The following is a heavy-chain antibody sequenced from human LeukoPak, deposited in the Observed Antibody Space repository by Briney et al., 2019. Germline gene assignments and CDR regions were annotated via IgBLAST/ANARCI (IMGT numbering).Heavy chain of an antibody. Sequence: GGSLRLSCAASGFTFSTYAMNWVRQAPDKGLEWVAVMSYDGSTQYYADSVKGRFTISRDNSKNTLCLQMNSLRAEDTAVNYCARDHKTDGYFYWYFDLWGRGTLVTVSS. J-gene: IGHJ2*01. CDR1: GFTFSTYA. D-gene: IGHD5-18*01. V-gene: IGHV3-30-3*01. CDR2: MSYDGSTQ. CDR3: ARDHKTDGYFYWYFDL.